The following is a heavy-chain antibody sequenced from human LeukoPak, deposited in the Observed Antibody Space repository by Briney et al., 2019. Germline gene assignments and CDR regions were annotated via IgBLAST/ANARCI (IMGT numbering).Heavy chain of an antibody. CDR1: GYTFTGYY. J-gene: IGHJ4*02. D-gene: IGHD4-17*01. CDR2: INPNSGGT. CDR3: ARVPANTATTNFDH. V-gene: IGHV1-2*02. Sequence: ASVKLLCKAFGYTFTGYYIHWVRQAPGQGLEWMGWINPNSGGTNYAQKFQGRVTMTRDTSIGTAYMELSRLRSDDTAVYYCARVPANTATTNFDHWGQGTLVTVSS.